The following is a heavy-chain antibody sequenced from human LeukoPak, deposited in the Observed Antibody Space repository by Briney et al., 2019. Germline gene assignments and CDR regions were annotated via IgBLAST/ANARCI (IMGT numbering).Heavy chain of an antibody. V-gene: IGHV1-18*01. CDR1: GYTFTSYG. CDR3: ARDLIVVVVAVPGADAFDI. J-gene: IGHJ3*02. Sequence: ASVKVSCKASGYTFTSYGISWVRQAPGQGLEWMGWISAYNGNTNYAQKLQGRVTMTTDTSTSTAYMELRSLRSDDTAVYYCARDLIVVVVAVPGADAFDIWGQGTMVTVSS. D-gene: IGHD2-15*01. CDR2: ISAYNGNT.